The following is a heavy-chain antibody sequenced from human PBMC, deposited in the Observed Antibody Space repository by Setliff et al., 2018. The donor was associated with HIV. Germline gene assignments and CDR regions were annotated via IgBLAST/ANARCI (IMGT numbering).Heavy chain of an antibody. Sequence: SETLSLTCNVSGGSISGSSYYWGWIRQPPGKGLEWIGSIHHSGSASHNPSLKSRITISVDTSKNQFSLKLRSVTAADTAVYYCASSRSLFGEEYFHHWGQGTLVTVSS. D-gene: IGHD3-10*02. V-gene: IGHV4-39*01. CDR3: ASSRSLFGEEYFHH. CDR1: GGSISGSSYY. J-gene: IGHJ1*01. CDR2: IHHSGSA.